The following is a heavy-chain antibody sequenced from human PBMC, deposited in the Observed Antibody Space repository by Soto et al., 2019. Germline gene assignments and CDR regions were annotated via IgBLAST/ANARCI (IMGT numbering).Heavy chain of an antibody. CDR1: GFTFSSYG. J-gene: IGHJ4*01. CDR3: AKDSSSWYFMDY. CDR2: ISYDGSNK. D-gene: IGHD6-13*01. Sequence: PGGSLRLSCAASGFTFSSYGMHWVRQAPGKGLEWVAVISYDGSNKYYADSVKGRFTISRDNSKNTLYLQMNSLRAEDTAVYYCAKDSSSWYFMDYWGQGTLVTVSS. V-gene: IGHV3-30*18.